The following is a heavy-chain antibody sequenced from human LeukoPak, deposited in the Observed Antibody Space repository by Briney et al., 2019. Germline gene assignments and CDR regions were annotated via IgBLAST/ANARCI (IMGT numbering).Heavy chain of an antibody. CDR2: IKQDGSEK. V-gene: IGHV3-7*01. CDR3: ARDSAHYDSSGYGDY. J-gene: IGHJ4*02. CDR1: GGSISSYY. Sequence: ETLSLTCTVSGGSISSYYWSWVRQAPGKGLEWVANIKQDGSEKYYVDSVKGRFTISRDNAKNSLYLQMNSLRAEDTAVYYCARDSAHYDSSGYGDYWGQGTLVTVSS. D-gene: IGHD3-22*01.